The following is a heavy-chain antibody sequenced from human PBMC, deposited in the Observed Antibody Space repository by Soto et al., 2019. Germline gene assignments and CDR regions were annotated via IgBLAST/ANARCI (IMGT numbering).Heavy chain of an antibody. CDR3: AREGDYYGGY. Sequence: QVQLVQSGAEVKKPGSSVKVSCKASGGTFSSYTISWVRQAPGQGLEWMGRIIPILGIANYAQKFQGRVTITAGKSTSTAYMELSSLRSEDTAVYFCAREGDYYGGYWGQGTLVTVSS. J-gene: IGHJ4*02. CDR1: GGTFSSYT. D-gene: IGHD3-10*01. V-gene: IGHV1-69*08. CDR2: IIPILGIA.